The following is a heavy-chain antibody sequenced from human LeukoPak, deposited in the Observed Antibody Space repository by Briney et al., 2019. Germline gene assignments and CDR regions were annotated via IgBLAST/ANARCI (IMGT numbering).Heavy chain of an antibody. CDR3: ARDDLLHRNWFDP. J-gene: IGHJ5*02. Sequence: PGGSLRLSCAASGFTFSTYAMHWVRQAPGKGLEWVAVISYDGSNKYYADSVKGRFTISRDNSKNTLYLQMNSLRVEDTAVYYCARDDLLHRNWFDPWGQGTLVTVSS. V-gene: IGHV3-30*04. D-gene: IGHD3-22*01. CDR2: ISYDGSNK. CDR1: GFTFSTYA.